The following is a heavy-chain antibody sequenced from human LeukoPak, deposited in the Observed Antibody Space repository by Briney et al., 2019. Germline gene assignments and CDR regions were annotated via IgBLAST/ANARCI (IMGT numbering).Heavy chain of an antibody. J-gene: IGHJ4*02. Sequence: ASVKVSCKASGYTFTGYYMHWVRQAPGQGLEWMGTINPSGGSTSYAQKFQGRVTMTRDTSTSTVYMELSSLRSEDTAVYYCARWGCGGDCYDYWGQGTLVTVSS. V-gene: IGHV1-46*01. D-gene: IGHD2-21*02. CDR2: INPSGGST. CDR1: GYTFTGYY. CDR3: ARWGCGGDCYDY.